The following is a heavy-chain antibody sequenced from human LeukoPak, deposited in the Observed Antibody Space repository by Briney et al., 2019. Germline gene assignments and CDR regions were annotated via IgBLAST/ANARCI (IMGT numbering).Heavy chain of an antibody. V-gene: IGHV4-39*01. CDR3: ARHPVFGVSRDDAFDI. D-gene: IGHD3-3*01. Sequence: PSETLSLTCTVSGGSISSSSYYWGWIRQPPGKGLEWIGRIYYSGSTYYNPSLKTRVTIFVDTSKNHFSLKLSSVTAADTAVYYCARHPVFGVSRDDAFDIWGQGTMVTVSS. CDR2: IYYSGST. CDR1: GGSISSSSYY. J-gene: IGHJ3*02.